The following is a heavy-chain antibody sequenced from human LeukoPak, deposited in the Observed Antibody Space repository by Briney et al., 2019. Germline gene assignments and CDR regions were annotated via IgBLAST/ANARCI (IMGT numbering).Heavy chain of an antibody. CDR2: ISSSSTI. D-gene: IGHD3/OR15-3a*01. CDR3: ASGLDWFDP. Sequence: GGSLRLSCAASGFTFSSYSMNWVRQAPGKGLEWVSYISSSSTIYYADSVKGRFTISRDNAKNSLYLQMNSLRAEDTAVYYCASGLDWFDPWGQGTLVTVSS. CDR1: GFTFSSYS. V-gene: IGHV3-48*04. J-gene: IGHJ5*02.